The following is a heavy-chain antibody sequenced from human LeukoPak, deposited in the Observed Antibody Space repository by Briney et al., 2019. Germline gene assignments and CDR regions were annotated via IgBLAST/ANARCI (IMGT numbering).Heavy chain of an antibody. Sequence: GGSLRLSCAASGFTFDDYAMHWVRQAPGKGLEWVSGISWNSGSIGYADSVKGRFTISRDNAKNSLYLQMNSLRAEDTAFYYCAKGRDILAGYLFDYWGQETLVTVSS. D-gene: IGHD3-9*01. CDR3: AKGRDILAGYLFDY. J-gene: IGHJ4*02. CDR1: GFTFDDYA. V-gene: IGHV3-9*01. CDR2: ISWNSGSI.